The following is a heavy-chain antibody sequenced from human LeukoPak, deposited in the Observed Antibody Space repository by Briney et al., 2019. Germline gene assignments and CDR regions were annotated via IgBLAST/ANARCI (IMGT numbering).Heavy chain of an antibody. D-gene: IGHD2-15*01. CDR3: ARDSPGSAFDI. V-gene: IGHV3-74*01. J-gene: IGHJ3*02. CDR2: INSDGSST. CDR1: GFTFSSYW. Sequence: GGSLRLSCAASGFTFSSYWMHWVRQAPGKGLVWVSRINSDGSSTSYADSVKGRFTISRDNAKNSLYLQMNSLRAEDTAVYYCARDSPGSAFDIWGQGTMVTVSS.